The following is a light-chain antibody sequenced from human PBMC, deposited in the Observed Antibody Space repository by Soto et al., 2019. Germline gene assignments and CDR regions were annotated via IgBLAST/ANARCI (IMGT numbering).Light chain of an antibody. CDR1: KLGDKY. Sequence: SYELTQPSSVSVYPGQTASITCSGEKLGDKYACWYQQKPGHSPVLVIYQDNKRPSGIPERFSGSNSGNTATLTISGTQTMDEADYYCQAWDSSTYVFGTGTKLTVL. V-gene: IGLV3-1*01. CDR3: QAWDSSTYV. J-gene: IGLJ1*01. CDR2: QDN.